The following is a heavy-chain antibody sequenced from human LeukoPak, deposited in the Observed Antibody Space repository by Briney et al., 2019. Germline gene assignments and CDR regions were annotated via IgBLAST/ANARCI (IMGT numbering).Heavy chain of an antibody. J-gene: IGHJ3*02. CDR2: ISSSGSTI. V-gene: IGHV3-11*01. D-gene: IGHD1-26*01. CDR3: AKVAKSSVGAPDAFDI. Sequence: GGSLRLSCAASGFTFSDYYMSWIRQAPGKGLEWVSYISSSGSTIYYADSVKGRFTFSRDNSKNTLYLQMNSLRAEDTAVYYCAKVAKSSVGAPDAFDIWGQGTMVTVSS. CDR1: GFTFSDYY.